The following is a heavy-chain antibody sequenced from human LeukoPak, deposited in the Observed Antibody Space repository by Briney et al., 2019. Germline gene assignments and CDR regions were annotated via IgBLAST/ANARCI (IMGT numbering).Heavy chain of an antibody. CDR3: TRDSTTFRFGY. CDR1: GFAVSNNY. D-gene: IGHD1-26*01. CDR2: IYGGDVT. V-gene: IGHV3-53*01. J-gene: IGHJ4*02. Sequence: GGSLRLSCAGSGFAVSNNYMSWVRQAPGKGPEWVSIIYGGDVTYYVDSVKGRFTISRDNSKNMLYLQMNSLRVEDTVVYYCTRDSTTFRFGYWGQGTLVTVSS.